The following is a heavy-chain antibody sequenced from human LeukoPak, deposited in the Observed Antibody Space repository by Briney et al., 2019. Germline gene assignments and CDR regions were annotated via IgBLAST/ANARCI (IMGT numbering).Heavy chain of an antibody. Sequence: GGSLRLSCAASGFTFSSYSMNWVRQPPGKGLEWVSSISSSSSYIYYADSVKGRFTISRDNAKNSLYLQMNSLRAEDTAVYYCARDELYSSGRVFDFDYWGQGTLVTVSS. CDR2: ISSSSSYI. D-gene: IGHD6-19*01. CDR3: ARDELYSSGRVFDFDY. CDR1: GFTFSSYS. J-gene: IGHJ4*02. V-gene: IGHV3-21*01.